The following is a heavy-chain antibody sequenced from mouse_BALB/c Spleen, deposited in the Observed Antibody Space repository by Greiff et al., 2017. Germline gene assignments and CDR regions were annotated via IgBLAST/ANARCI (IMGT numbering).Heavy chain of an antibody. CDR3: ARDDGYYPRFAY. CDR2: ISNGGGST. D-gene: IGHD2-3*01. Sequence: EVKVVESGGGLVQPGGSLKLSCAASGFTFSSYTMSWVRQTPEKRLEWVAYISNGGGSTYYPDTVKGRFTISRDNAKNTLYLQMSSLKSEDTAMYYCARDDGYYPRFAYWGQGTLVTVSA. CDR1: GFTFSSYT. V-gene: IGHV5-12-2*01. J-gene: IGHJ3*01.